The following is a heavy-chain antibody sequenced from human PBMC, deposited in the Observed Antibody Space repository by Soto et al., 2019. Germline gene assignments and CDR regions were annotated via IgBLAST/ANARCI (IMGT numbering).Heavy chain of an antibody. Sequence: QVQLVGSGGGVVQPGRSLRLSCAASGFTFSSYGMHWVRQAPGKGLEWVAVIWYDGSNKYYADSVKGRFTISRDNSKNTLYLQMNSLRAEDTAVYYCARGHVVGDGMDVWGQGTTVTVSS. CDR1: GFTFSSYG. CDR3: ARGHVVGDGMDV. J-gene: IGHJ6*02. D-gene: IGHD2-15*01. CDR2: IWYDGSNK. V-gene: IGHV3-33*01.